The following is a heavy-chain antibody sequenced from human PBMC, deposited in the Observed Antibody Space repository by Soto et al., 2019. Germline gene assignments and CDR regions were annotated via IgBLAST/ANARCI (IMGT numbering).Heavy chain of an antibody. D-gene: IGHD3-22*01. CDR3: ARTNYYDSSGYPGDWFDP. Sequence: ASVKVSCKASGYTFTSYGISWVRQAPGQGLEWMGWISAYNGNTNYAQKLQGRVTMTTDTSTSTAYMELRSLRSDDTAVYYCARTNYYDSSGYPGDWFDPWGQGTLVTVSS. CDR2: ISAYNGNT. CDR1: GYTFTSYG. V-gene: IGHV1-18*01. J-gene: IGHJ5*02.